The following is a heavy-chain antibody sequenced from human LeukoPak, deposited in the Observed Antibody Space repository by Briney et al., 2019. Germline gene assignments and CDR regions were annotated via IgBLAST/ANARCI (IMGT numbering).Heavy chain of an antibody. D-gene: IGHD1-26*01. V-gene: IGHV1-69*05. CDR2: IIPIFSTA. Sequence: SVKVSCKASGGTFSSYAISWVRQAPGQGLEWMGGIIPIFSTANYAQKFQGRVTITTDESTSTAYMELSSLRSEDTAVYYCARSLSGSYYFDYWGQGTLVTVPS. CDR1: GGTFSSYA. CDR3: ARSLSGSYYFDY. J-gene: IGHJ4*02.